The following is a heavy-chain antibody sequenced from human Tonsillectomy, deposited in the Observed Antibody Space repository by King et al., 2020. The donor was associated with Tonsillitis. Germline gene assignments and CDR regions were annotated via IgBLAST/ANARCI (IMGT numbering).Heavy chain of an antibody. V-gene: IGHV3-7*03. CDR2: IEQDGSDK. CDR3: ARDLQTSWGAFDI. D-gene: IGHD1-26*01. Sequence: EVQLVESGGGLVQPGGSLRLSCAASGFSFSNYYMAWVRQAPGKGLEWVADIEQDGSDKQYVGSVRGRFTISRDNAKDSLHLQMNSLRAEDTGVYYCARDLQTSWGAFDIWGQGTLVTVST. J-gene: IGHJ3*02. CDR1: GFSFSNYY.